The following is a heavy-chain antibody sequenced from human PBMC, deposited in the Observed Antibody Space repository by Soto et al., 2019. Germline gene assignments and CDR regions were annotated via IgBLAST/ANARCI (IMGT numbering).Heavy chain of an antibody. Sequence: SETLSLTCTVSGGSINNYYWSWIRQPPGNGLEWIAYIFSTGTTSYNPSLKSRVSASVDTSKNQVYLHLNSVTAADTAVYYCGRHPQVPYFQQGLDYWGRGTLVTVSS. CDR1: GGSINNYY. CDR2: IFSTGTT. CDR3: GRHPQVPYFQQGLDY. J-gene: IGHJ4*02. V-gene: IGHV4-59*08. D-gene: IGHD3-9*01.